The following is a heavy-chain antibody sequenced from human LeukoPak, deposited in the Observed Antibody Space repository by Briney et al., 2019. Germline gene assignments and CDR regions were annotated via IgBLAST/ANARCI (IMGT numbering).Heavy chain of an antibody. CDR2: IYHSGST. J-gene: IGHJ5*02. V-gene: IGHV4-38-2*02. D-gene: IGHD2-2*01. CDR3: ATIVVVPAADNWFDP. Sequence: SETLSLTCTVSGYSISSGYYWGWIRQPPGKGLEWIGSIYHSGSTYYNPSLKSRVTISVDTSKNQFSLKLSSVTAADTAVYYCATIVVVPAADNWFDPWGQGTLVTVSS. CDR1: GYSISSGYY.